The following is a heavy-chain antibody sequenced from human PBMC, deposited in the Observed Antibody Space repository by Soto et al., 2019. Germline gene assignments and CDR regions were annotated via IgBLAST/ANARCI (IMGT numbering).Heavy chain of an antibody. CDR3: ARDGPTAEGGWFDP. V-gene: IGHV4-59*01. D-gene: IGHD6-13*01. J-gene: IGHJ5*02. Sequence: SETLSLTCTVSGGSISSYYWSWIRQPPGKGLEWIGYIYYSGSTNYNPSLKSRVTISVDTSKNQFSLKLSSVTAADTAVYYCARDGPTAEGGWFDPWGQGNLVTVSS. CDR1: GGSISSYY. CDR2: IYYSGST.